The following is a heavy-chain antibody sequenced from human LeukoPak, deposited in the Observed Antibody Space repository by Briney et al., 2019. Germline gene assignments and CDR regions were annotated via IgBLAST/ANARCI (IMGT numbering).Heavy chain of an antibody. CDR2: IWHDGSNR. V-gene: IGHV3-33*01. Sequence: GGSLRLSCAASGFSFSNYGMHWVRQSPGKGLEWVALIWHDGSNRYYAEAVKGRFTISRDNSKNMLYLQMSSLRAEDTAVYFCAREVDTYGFFDYWGQGALVTVSS. CDR3: AREVDTYGFFDY. D-gene: IGHD5-18*01. J-gene: IGHJ4*02. CDR1: GFSFSNYG.